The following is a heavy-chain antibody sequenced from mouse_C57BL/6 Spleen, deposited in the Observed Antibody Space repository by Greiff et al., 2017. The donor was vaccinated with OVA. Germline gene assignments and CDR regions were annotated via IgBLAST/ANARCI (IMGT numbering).Heavy chain of an antibody. Sequence: EVKVVESGEGLVKPGGSLKLSCAASGFTFSSYAMSWVRQTPEKRLEWVAYISSGGDYIYYADTVKGRFTISRDNARNTLYLQMSSLKSEDTAMYYCTIYYSNYDYAMDYWGQGTSVTVSS. D-gene: IGHD2-5*01. V-gene: IGHV5-9-1*02. CDR1: GFTFSSYA. J-gene: IGHJ4*01. CDR3: TIYYSNYDYAMDY. CDR2: ISSGGDYI.